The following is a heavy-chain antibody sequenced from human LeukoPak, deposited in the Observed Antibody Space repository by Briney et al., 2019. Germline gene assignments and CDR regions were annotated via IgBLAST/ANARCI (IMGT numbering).Heavy chain of an antibody. D-gene: IGHD3-9*01. CDR1: RFPLRTFSAYS. CDR3: ATLGDVLNGYYKPRGAY. V-gene: IGHV3-48*04. CDR2: ISASSSTT. J-gene: IGHJ4*02. Sequence: GGSLRLSCAASRFPLRTFSAYSMNWVRQAPGKGLEWVSYISASSSTTSYADSVKGRFTISRDNAGNSLYLQINSLRAEDTAVYYCATLGDVLNGYYKPRGAYWGQGTLVIVSS.